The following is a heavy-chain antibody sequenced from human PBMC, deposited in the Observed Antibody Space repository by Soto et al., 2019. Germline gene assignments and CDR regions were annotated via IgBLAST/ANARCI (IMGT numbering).Heavy chain of an antibody. CDR2: ISRHSGHI. CDR1: GFTFTNYT. Sequence: PGGSLRLSCVASGFTFTNYTMNWIRQAPGGGLEWVSSISRHSGHIYYPEALKGRFTISRDNTKNSLYLGMTSLRVEDTAVYFCARDRDMATFGDYFDYWGQGVLVTVSS. CDR3: ARDRDMATFGDYFDY. D-gene: IGHD3-16*01. J-gene: IGHJ4*02. V-gene: IGHV3-21*06.